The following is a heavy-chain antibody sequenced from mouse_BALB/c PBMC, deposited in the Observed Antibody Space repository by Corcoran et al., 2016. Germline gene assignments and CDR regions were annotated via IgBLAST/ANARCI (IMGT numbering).Heavy chain of an antibody. V-gene: IGHV1S56*01. CDR2: MYTGDGST. Sequence: QVQLQQSGPELVKPGALVKISCKASGYTFTSYAINWVKQRPGQGFEWMGWMYTGDGSTKYNEKLKDKATLTADKSSSTAYMQLSSLTSKNSAVDVCARSYDGYSSLYAMDYWGQGTSVTVSS. CDR1: GYTFTSYA. D-gene: IGHD2-3*01. J-gene: IGHJ4*01. CDR3: ARSYDGYSSLYAMDY.